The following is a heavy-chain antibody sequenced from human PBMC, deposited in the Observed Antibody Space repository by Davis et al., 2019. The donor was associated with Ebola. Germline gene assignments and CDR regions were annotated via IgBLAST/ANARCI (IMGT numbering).Heavy chain of an antibody. Sequence: ASVKVSCEASGYTFTSYAMNWVRQAPGQGLEWMGWINTNTGNPTYAQGFTGRFVFSLDTSVSTAYLQISSLKAEDTAVYYCARDLVGATSIYYYYGMDVWGQGTTVTVSS. D-gene: IGHD1-26*01. V-gene: IGHV7-4-1*02. CDR3: ARDLVGATSIYYYYGMDV. CDR1: GYTFTSYA. CDR2: INTNTGNP. J-gene: IGHJ6*02.